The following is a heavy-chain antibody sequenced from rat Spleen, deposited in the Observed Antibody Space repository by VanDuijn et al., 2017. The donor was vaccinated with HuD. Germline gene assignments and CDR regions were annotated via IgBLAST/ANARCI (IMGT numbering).Heavy chain of an antibody. D-gene: IGHD1-9*01. Sequence: EVQLVESGGGLVQPGRSLKLSCAASGFTFSNYYMAWVRQAPTKGLEWVASISPSGGSTYYPDSVKGRFTVSRDNAKNTQYLQMDSLRSEDTATYYGARVYYGYTGWGQGVMVTVSS. CDR2: ISPSGGST. V-gene: IGHV5S13*01. CDR1: GFTFSNYY. J-gene: IGHJ2*01. CDR3: ARVYYGYTG.